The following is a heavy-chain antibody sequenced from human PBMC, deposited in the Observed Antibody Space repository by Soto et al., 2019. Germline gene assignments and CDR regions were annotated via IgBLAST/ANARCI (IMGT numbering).Heavy chain of an antibody. CDR3: VRDPYYDILTGYIGFDS. J-gene: IGHJ4*02. CDR1: GYIFTTYG. Sequence: QVQLVQSGAEVKKPGASVKVSCKASGYIFTTYGISWVRQAPGQGLEWMGWINVYNGNTNYAEKFQGRVTLTRDTTKTTAYMELRSLMSDDTAVYYCVRDPYYDILTGYIGFDSWGQGTLVTVSS. V-gene: IGHV1-18*01. D-gene: IGHD3-9*01. CDR2: INVYNGNT.